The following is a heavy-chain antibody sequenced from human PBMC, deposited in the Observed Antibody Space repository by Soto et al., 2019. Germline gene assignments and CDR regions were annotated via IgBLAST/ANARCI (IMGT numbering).Heavy chain of an antibody. CDR3: AKGSGNSFYSGSGC. CDR1: RFTCMNSA. D-gene: IGHD2-15*01. Sequence: PGGSLRLSCEACRFTCMNSAVSWVRQAPGKGLEWVSCIYVSGGTTFYADSVKGRFTISRDNSKNTLSLQMNSLRAEDTAVYYCAKGSGNSFYSGSGCWGHGTSFTVPS. CDR2: IYVSGGTT. V-gene: IGHV3-23*01. J-gene: IGHJ4*01.